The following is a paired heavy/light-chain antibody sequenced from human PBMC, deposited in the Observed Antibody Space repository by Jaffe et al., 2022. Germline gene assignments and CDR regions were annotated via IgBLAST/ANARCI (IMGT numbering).Light chain of an antibody. CDR1: QGISSY. J-gene: IGKJ3*01. V-gene: IGKV1-8*01. CDR3: QQYYSYPPT. CDR2: AAS. Sequence: AIRMTQSPSSLSASTGDRVTITCRASQGISSYLAWYQQKPGKAPKLLIYAASTLQSGVPSRFSGSGSGTDFTLTISCLQSEDFATYYCQQYYSYPPTFGPGTKVDIK.
Heavy chain of an antibody. CDR3: ATIQLPRIRGVRKDYYYYYYMDV. D-gene: IGHD3-10*01. CDR2: IYTSGST. J-gene: IGHJ6*03. V-gene: IGHV4-61*02. Sequence: QVQLQESGPGLVKPSQTLSLTCTVSGGSISSGSYYWSWIRQPAGKGLEWIGRIYTSGSTNYNPSLKSRVTISVDTSKNQFSLKLSSVTAADTAVYYCATIQLPRIRGVRKDYYYYYYMDVWGKGTTVTVSS. CDR1: GGSISSGSYY.